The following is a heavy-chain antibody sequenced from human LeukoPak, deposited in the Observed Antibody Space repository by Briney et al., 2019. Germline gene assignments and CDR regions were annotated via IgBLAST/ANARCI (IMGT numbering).Heavy chain of an antibody. CDR1: GYTFTSYD. Sequence: ASVKVSCKASGYTFTSYDINWVRQATGQGLEWIGWMNPNSGNTGYAQKFQGRVTMTRNTSISTAYMELSSLRSEDTAVYYCARGHVVVPAAIYYHYYYYMDVWGKGTTVTVSS. J-gene: IGHJ6*03. V-gene: IGHV1-8*01. CDR3: ARGHVVVPAAIYYHYYYYMDV. D-gene: IGHD2-2*02. CDR2: MNPNSGNT.